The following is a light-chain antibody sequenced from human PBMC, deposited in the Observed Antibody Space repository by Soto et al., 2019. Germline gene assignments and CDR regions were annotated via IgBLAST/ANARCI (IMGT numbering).Light chain of an antibody. CDR1: QSLLHSNGYNY. Sequence: DIVMTQSPLSLPVTPGEPASISCRSSQSLLHSNGYNYLDWYLQKPGQSPQLLIYLGSNRASGVPHRFSGSGSGTHYTLKISRVEAADVGVYYCMQALQTPLTFGGGTKVEIK. CDR3: MQALQTPLT. CDR2: LGS. V-gene: IGKV2-28*01. J-gene: IGKJ4*01.